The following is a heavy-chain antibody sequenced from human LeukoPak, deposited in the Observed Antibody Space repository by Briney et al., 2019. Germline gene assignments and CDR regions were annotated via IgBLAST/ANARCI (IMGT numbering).Heavy chain of an antibody. J-gene: IGHJ5*02. CDR1: GYTFTSYG. D-gene: IGHD3-9*01. V-gene: IGHV1-18*01. CDR2: ISAYNGNT. Sequence: GASVKVSCKASGYTFTSYGISWVRQAPGQGLEWMGWISAYNGNTNYAQKLQGRVTMTTDTSTSTAYMELRSLRSDDTAVYYCARVLNDILTGSNIPREGNWFDPWGQGTLVTVSS. CDR3: ARVLNDILTGSNIPREGNWFDP.